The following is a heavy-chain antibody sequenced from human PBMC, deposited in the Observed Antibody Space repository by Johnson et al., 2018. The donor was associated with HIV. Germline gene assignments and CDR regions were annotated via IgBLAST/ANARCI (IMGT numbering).Heavy chain of an antibody. CDR1: GFTFSKAW. J-gene: IGHJ3*02. CDR3: ARRGYSSSGGAFDI. D-gene: IGHD6-6*01. V-gene: IGHV3-30-3*01. Sequence: QVLLVESGGGCAQPGGSLRLSCAVSGFTFSKAWMSWVRQAPGKGLEWVAVISYDGSNKYYADSVKGRFTISRDNSKNTLYLQMNSLRAEDTAVYYCARRGYSSSGGAFDIWGQGTMVTVSS. CDR2: ISYDGSNK.